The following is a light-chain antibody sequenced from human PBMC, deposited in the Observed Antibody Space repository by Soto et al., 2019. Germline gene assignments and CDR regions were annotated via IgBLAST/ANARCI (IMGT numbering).Light chain of an antibody. CDR3: QQYNNWPMWT. V-gene: IGKV3-15*01. CDR2: GAS. J-gene: IGKJ1*01. CDR1: QSITRN. Sequence: EIVMTQSPATLSVPPGERATLSCRASQSITRNLAWYQQTPGQAPRLLIYGASTRATGIPARFSGSGSGTEFTLTISSLQSEDFAVYYCQQYNNWPMWTFGQGTKVDIK.